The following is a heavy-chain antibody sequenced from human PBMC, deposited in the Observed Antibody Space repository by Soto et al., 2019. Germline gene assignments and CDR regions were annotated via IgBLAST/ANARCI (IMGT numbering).Heavy chain of an antibody. J-gene: IGHJ6*02. D-gene: IGHD6-13*01. V-gene: IGHV3-48*01. CDR3: ASVAAAGKYYYYGMDV. Sequence: SGGSLRLSCAASGFTFSSYSMNWVRQAPGKGLEWVSYISSSSSTIYYADSVKGRFTISRDNAKNSLYLQMNSLRGEDTAVYYCASVAAAGKYYYYGMDVWGQGTTVTVSS. CDR1: GFTFSSYS. CDR2: ISSSSSTI.